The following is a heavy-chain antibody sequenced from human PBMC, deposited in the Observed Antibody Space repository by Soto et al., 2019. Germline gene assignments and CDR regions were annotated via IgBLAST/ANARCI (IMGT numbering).Heavy chain of an antibody. Sequence: ASVKVSCKASGGTFSSYAISWVRQAPGQGLEWMGGIIPIFGTANYAQKFQGRVTITADESTSTAYMELSSLRSEDTAVYYCASGHLRSAPLDYWGQGTLVTVSS. V-gene: IGHV1-69*13. J-gene: IGHJ4*02. CDR2: IIPIFGTA. CDR3: ASGHLRSAPLDY. CDR1: GGTFSSYA.